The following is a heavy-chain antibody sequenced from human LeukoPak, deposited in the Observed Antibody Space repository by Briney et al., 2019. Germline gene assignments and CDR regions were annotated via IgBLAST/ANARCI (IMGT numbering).Heavy chain of an antibody. CDR3: ARHTTIFGVAIIDI. J-gene: IGHJ3*02. V-gene: IGHV1-2*02. Sequence: ASVKVSCKASGYTFTAYYIHWVRQAPGQGLEWMGWINPNNGATSYAQRFRGRVTMTRDTSISTAYMDLSSLRSDDTAVYYCARHTTIFGVAIIDIWGQGTMVTVSS. CDR2: INPNNGAT. CDR1: GYTFTAYY. D-gene: IGHD3-3*01.